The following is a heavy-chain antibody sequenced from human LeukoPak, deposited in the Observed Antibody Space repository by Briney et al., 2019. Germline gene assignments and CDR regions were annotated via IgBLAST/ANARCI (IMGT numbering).Heavy chain of an antibody. Sequence: GGSLRLSCAASGFTFSLYGIHWVRRAPGKGLEWVAFIQNDGSNKYYADSVKGRFTISRDNSKNTLYLQMNSLRPDDTAMYYCAKDRIVLVTATFDYWGQGTLVTVSS. CDR2: IQNDGSNK. D-gene: IGHD2-21*02. J-gene: IGHJ4*02. CDR1: GFTFSLYG. V-gene: IGHV3-30*02. CDR3: AKDRIVLVTATFDY.